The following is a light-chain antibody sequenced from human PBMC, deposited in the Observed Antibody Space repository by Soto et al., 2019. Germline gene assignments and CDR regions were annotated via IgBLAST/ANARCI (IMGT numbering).Light chain of an antibody. V-gene: IGKV1-9*01. CDR3: QQVNSYPIT. Sequence: DIQLTQSPSFLSASVGDRVTITCRASQGIRNYLAWYQQKTGRYPKLLIYIASTLQSGVPSRFSGIYSGTEFTLTITRLQTEDCATYYGQQVNSYPITFRPGTRLEIK. CDR1: QGIRNY. J-gene: IGKJ5*01. CDR2: IAS.